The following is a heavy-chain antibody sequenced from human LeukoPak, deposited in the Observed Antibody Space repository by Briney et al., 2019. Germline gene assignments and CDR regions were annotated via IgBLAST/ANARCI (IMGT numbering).Heavy chain of an antibody. J-gene: IGHJ4*02. CDR3: VRDNYGGILDF. Sequence: PGGSLRLSCAASGFTSTRYTMHWVRQAPGKGLEWVAVVLYDGSNKYYADSVKGRFTLSRDNSKNTLSLQMNTLRADDTAVYYCVRDNYGGILDFWGQGTLVTVSP. CDR1: GFTSTRYT. D-gene: IGHD2-21*01. CDR2: VLYDGSNK. V-gene: IGHV3-30*04.